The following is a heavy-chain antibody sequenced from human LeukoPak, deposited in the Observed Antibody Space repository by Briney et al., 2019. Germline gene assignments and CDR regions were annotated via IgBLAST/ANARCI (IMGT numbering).Heavy chain of an antibody. V-gene: IGHV3-48*01. Sequence: GGSLRLSCAASGFTFSSYSMNWVRQAPGKGLEWVLYISSSSSTIYYADSVKGRFTISRDNAKNSLYLQMNSLRAEDTAVYYCARNIAAAGDDAFDIWGQGTMVTVSS. CDR3: ARNIAAAGDDAFDI. J-gene: IGHJ3*02. D-gene: IGHD6-13*01. CDR1: GFTFSSYS. CDR2: ISSSSSTI.